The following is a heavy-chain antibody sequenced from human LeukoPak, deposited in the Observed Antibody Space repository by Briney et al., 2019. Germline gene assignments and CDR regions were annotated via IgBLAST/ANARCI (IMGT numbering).Heavy chain of an antibody. CDR1: GYTFTSYY. V-gene: IGHV1-46*01. CDR2: INPSGGST. J-gene: IGHJ4*02. Sequence: ASVKVSCKASGYTFTSYYMHWVRQAPGQGLEWMGIINPSGGSTSYAQKFQGRVTTTRDTSTSTVYMELSSLRSEDTAVYYCARVSVSSGWLFYFDYWGQGTLVTVSP. D-gene: IGHD6-19*01. CDR3: ARVSVSSGWLFYFDY.